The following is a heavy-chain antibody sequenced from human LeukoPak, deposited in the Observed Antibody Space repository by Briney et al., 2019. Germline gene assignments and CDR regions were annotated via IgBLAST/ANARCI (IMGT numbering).Heavy chain of an antibody. Sequence: SETLSLTCAVYGGSFSGYYWSWIRQPPGKGLEWIGEINHSGSTNYNPSLKSRVTISVDTSKNQFSLKLSSVTAADTAAYYCASSGWSPYNWFDPWGQGTLVTVSS. CDR3: ASSGWSPYNWFDP. J-gene: IGHJ5*02. CDR1: GGSFSGYY. V-gene: IGHV4-34*01. D-gene: IGHD6-19*01. CDR2: INHSGST.